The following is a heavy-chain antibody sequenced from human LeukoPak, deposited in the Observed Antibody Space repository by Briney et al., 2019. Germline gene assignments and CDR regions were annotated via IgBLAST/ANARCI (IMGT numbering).Heavy chain of an antibody. CDR1: GFTFTTYW. CDR3: AKGGGFDWLNYYYMDV. D-gene: IGHD3-9*01. J-gene: IGHJ6*03. V-gene: IGHV3-7*03. Sequence: GGSLRLSCAAPGFTFTTYWMTWVRQAPGKGLEWVANINQDGTEKYYVDSVKGRFTISRDNAKNSLYLQMSSLRAEDTAVYYCAKGGGFDWLNYYYMDVWGKGTTVIISS. CDR2: INQDGTEK.